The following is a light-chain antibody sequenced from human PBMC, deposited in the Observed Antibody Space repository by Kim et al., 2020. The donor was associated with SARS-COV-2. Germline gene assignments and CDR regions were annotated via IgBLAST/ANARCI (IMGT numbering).Light chain of an antibody. CDR2: GAS. V-gene: IGKV3-20*01. Sequence: EIVLTQSPGTLSLSPGERATLSCRASQSVSNNYLAWYQQKPGQAPRLLIYGASSRATGIPDRFSGSGSGADFTLTISRLEPEDFAVYHCQQYGGSPFTFGGGTKVDI. J-gene: IGKJ4*01. CDR3: QQYGGSPFT. CDR1: QSVSNNY.